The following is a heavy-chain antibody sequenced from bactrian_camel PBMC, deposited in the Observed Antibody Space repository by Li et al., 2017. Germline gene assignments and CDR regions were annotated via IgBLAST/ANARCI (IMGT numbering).Heavy chain of an antibody. D-gene: IGHD6*01. Sequence: VQLVESGGGSVQTGGSLRLSCEASGYTYARSYMGWFRQAPGKEREGVPAIHRGGYTTYADSVKGRFTISKDNDKRTFYLQMNSLNPEDTAMYYCAAVPAYGGSWWCPKYNEYNYWGQGTQVTVS. V-gene: IGHV3S53*01. CDR3: AAVPAYGGSWWCPKYNEYNY. CDR2: IHRGGYT. CDR1: GYTYARSY. J-gene: IGHJ4*01.